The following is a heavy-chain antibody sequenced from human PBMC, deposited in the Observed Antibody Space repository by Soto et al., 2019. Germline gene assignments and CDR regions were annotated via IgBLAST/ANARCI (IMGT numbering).Heavy chain of an antibody. CDR2: IYYSGST. J-gene: IGHJ4*02. Sequence: QVQLQESGPGLVKPSQTLSLTCTVSGGSISSGDYYWTWIRQPPGKVLEWIGYIYYSGSTFYNPSLKSRLTISVDTSKNQFSLKLSSVTAADTAVYYCARARNWNFYDYWGQGTLVTVSS. CDR3: ARARNWNFYDY. D-gene: IGHD1-20*01. CDR1: GGSISSGDYY. V-gene: IGHV4-30-4*01.